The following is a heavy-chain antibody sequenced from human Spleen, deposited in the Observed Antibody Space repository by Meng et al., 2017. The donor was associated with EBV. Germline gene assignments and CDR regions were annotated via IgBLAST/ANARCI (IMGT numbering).Heavy chain of an antibody. D-gene: IGHD3-22*01. J-gene: IGHJ4*02. CDR2: IYHSGST. CDR3: ARGPDYYVSSGAGAFDF. Sequence: VLVPGPVPVVCTLLGHPSLTCCGPCDSVSSNEWWLWIRQPPGKGLEWIGEIYHSGSTNYNPALTSLVTILVDKSENQFSLKLSSVTAADTAVYFCARGPDYYVSSGAGAFDFWGLGTLVTVSS. V-gene: IGHV4-4*02. CDR1: CDSVSSNEW.